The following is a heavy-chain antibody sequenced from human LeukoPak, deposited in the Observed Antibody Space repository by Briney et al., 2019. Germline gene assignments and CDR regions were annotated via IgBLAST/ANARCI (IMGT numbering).Heavy chain of an antibody. D-gene: IGHD3-10*01. J-gene: IGHJ4*02. CDR3: ARDPGGGLLWFGVDY. V-gene: IGHV4-38-2*02. CDR1: GYSISSGYY. CDR2: IYHSGST. Sequence: ASETLSLTCTVSGYSISSGYYWGWIRPPPGKGLERIGRIYHSGSTYYNPSLKRRVTISGDTSKNQFSLKLSSVTAADTAVYYCARDPGGGLLWFGVDYWGQGTLVTVSS.